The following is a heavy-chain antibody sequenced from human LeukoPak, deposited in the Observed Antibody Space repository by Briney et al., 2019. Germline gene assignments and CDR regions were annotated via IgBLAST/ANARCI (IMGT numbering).Heavy chain of an antibody. V-gene: IGHV5-51*01. CDR3: ARRGYRSGANAFDI. CDR1: GYSFSTYW. J-gene: IGHJ3*02. Sequence: GESLKISCKGSGYSFSTYWIGWVRQMPGKGLEWMGIIYPGDSDTRYSPSFQGQVSISADKSISTAYLQWSSLKASDTAMYYCARRGYRSGANAFDIWGQGTMVTVSS. CDR2: IYPGDSDT. D-gene: IGHD6-19*01.